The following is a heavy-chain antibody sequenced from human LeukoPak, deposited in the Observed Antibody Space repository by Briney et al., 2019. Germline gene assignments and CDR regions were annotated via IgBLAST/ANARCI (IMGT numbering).Heavy chain of an antibody. CDR3: ARIPGGYYYGMDV. Sequence: GGSLRLSCAASGFTSSSYSMNWVRQAPGKGLEWVSYISSRSSNIYYADSVKGRFTISRDNAKNSLYLQMNSLRDEDTAVYYCARIPGGYYYGMDVWGQGTTVTVSS. J-gene: IGHJ6*02. CDR1: GFTSSSYS. CDR2: ISSRSSNI. V-gene: IGHV3-48*02. D-gene: IGHD3-16*01.